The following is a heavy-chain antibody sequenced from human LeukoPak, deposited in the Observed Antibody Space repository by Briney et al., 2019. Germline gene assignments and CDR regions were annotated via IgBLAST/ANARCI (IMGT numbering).Heavy chain of an antibody. CDR2: KKQDGNEK. V-gene: IGHV3-7*04. Sequence: GGSLRLSCAASGFTFSSYWMSWVRQAPGKGLEWVATKKQDGNEKYYVDYVKGRFTISRDNAKYSLYLQMNSLRAEDTAVYYCGRGSGSGCCSSTSCYTVYYFDYWGQGTLVTVSS. CDR1: GFTFSSYW. CDR3: GRGSGSGCCSSTSCYTVYYFDY. D-gene: IGHD2-2*02. J-gene: IGHJ4*02.